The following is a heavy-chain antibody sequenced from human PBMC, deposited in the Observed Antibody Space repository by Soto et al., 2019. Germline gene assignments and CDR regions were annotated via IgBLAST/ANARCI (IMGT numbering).Heavy chain of an antibody. CDR2: IIPIFGTA. J-gene: IGHJ6*02. V-gene: IGHV1-69*13. CDR3: PRDYRTLLALGGMDV. D-gene: IGHD2-8*01. CDR1: GGTFSSYA. Sequence: GASVKVSCKASGGTFSSYAIGCVRQSPGQGLEWMGGIIPIFGTANYAQKFQGRVTITADESTSTAYMELSSLSSEDTAVYYCPRDYRTLLALGGMDVWGQGTTVTVSS.